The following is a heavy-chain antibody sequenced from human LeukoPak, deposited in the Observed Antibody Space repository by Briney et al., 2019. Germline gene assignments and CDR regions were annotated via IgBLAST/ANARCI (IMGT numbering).Heavy chain of an antibody. CDR2: IYYSGST. V-gene: IGHV4-59*01. D-gene: IGHD4-23*01. Sequence: SETLSLTCTVSGGSISSYYWSWIRQPPGKGLGWIGYIYYSGSTNYNPSLTSRGTISVDTSKNKFSLKLSSVTAADTAVYYCASDYGGNSGLFDCWGQGTLVTVSS. J-gene: IGHJ4*02. CDR1: GGSISSYY. CDR3: ASDYGGNSGLFDC.